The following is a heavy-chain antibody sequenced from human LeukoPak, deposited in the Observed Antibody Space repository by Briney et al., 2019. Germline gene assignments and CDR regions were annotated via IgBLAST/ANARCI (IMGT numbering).Heavy chain of an antibody. J-gene: IGHJ4*02. CDR3: AGALTTLTYEGY. Sequence: GGSLRLSCAASGFTFSSYAMSWVRQAPGKGLEWVSSISGSNSYIFYADSVKGRFTVSRDNAKDSLYLQMNSLRAEDTAVYYCAGALTTLTYEGYWGQGTLVTVSS. V-gene: IGHV3-21*01. CDR2: ISGSNSYI. D-gene: IGHD1-1*01. CDR1: GFTFSSYA.